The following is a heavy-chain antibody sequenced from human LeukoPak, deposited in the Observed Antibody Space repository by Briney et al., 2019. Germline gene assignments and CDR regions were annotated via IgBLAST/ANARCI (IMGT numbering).Heavy chain of an antibody. CDR1: GFTFSSYG. J-gene: IGHJ4*02. Sequence: PGGSLRLSCAASGFTFSSYGMHWVRQAPGKGLEWVAVISYDGSNKYYADSVKGRFTISRDNSKNTLYLQMNSLRAEDTAVYYCAKSSESSGWYWLPNLDYWGQGTLVTVSS. CDR3: AKSSESSGWYWLPNLDY. D-gene: IGHD6-19*01. CDR2: ISYDGSNK. V-gene: IGHV3-30*18.